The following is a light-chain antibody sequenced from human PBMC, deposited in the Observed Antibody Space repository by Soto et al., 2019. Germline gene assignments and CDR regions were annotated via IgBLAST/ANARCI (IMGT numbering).Light chain of an antibody. J-gene: IGLJ2*01. CDR3: SSYAGNNNVV. CDR2: EVS. Sequence: SALTQPPSASGSPGQSVTISCTGTSSDVGGYDYVSWHQHHPDKAPELMIYEVSKRPSGVPDRFSGSKSGNTASLTVSRLQAEDEADYYCSSYAGNNNVVFGGGTKLTVL. CDR1: SSDVGGYDY. V-gene: IGLV2-8*01.